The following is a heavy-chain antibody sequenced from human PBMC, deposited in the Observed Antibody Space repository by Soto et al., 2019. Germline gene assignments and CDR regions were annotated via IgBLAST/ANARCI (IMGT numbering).Heavy chain of an antibody. CDR3: GRDLTSNANCIDP. V-gene: IGHV4-30-4*01. CDR1: GDYIHVGGYY. D-gene: IGHD2-2*01. Sequence: QVQLQESGPGLVKPSQTLSLTCSVSGDYIHVGGYYWTWIRQRPGKGLEWMGYIYYTGKTYYNPSLESRRTMSVDRAKNQFSRRLTSVTAADTAVYFCGRDLTSNANCIDPWGQGTLVTVSS. J-gene: IGHJ5*02. CDR2: IYYTGKT.